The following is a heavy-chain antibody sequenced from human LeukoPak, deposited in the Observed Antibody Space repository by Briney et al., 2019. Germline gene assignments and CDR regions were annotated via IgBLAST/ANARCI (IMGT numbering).Heavy chain of an antibody. V-gene: IGHV1-2*02. D-gene: IGHD3-22*01. J-gene: IGHJ4*02. CDR3: ARAAKWLPFDF. CDR2: INPNSGGT. CDR1: GYTFTDYY. Sequence: ASVKVSCKASGYTFTDYYMHWVRQAPGQGLEWMGWINPNSGGTNYAQKFQGRVTMTRDTSISTACMELSRLRPDDTAVYHCARAAKWLPFDFWGQGTLVTVSS.